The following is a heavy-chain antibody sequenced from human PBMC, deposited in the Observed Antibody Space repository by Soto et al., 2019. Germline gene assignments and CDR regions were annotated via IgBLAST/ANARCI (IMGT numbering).Heavy chain of an antibody. V-gene: IGHV3-49*03. Sequence: GSLRLSCTASGFTFSDYAMSFFRQSPFKWLEWVVFIRSKGSGGTSEYAASVKGRFTFSRDDSKSIAYLQMNSLKIEDTAVYYCTNDQTITPWGQGTMVTVSS. CDR2: IRSKGSGGTS. J-gene: IGHJ4*03. CDR3: TNDQTITP. CDR1: GFTFSDYA. D-gene: IGHD3-10*01.